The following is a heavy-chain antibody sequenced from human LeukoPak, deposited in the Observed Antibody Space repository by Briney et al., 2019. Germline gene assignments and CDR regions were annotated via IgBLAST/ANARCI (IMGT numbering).Heavy chain of an antibody. V-gene: IGHV3-48*04. CDR2: ISSSSSTI. D-gene: IGHD3-3*01. CDR1: GFTFSSYS. CDR3: AKVADFWSGYYTGDY. J-gene: IGHJ4*02. Sequence: PGGSLRLSCAASGFTFSSYSMNWVRQAPGKGLEWVSYISSSSSTIYYADSVKGRFTISRDNAKNSLYLQMNSLRAEDTAVYYCAKVADFWSGYYTGDYWGQGTLVTVSS.